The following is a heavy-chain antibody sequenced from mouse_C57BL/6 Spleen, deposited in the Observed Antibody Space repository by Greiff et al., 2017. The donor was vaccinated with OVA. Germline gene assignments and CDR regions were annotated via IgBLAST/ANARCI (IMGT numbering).Heavy chain of an antibody. CDR3: AREGTSTVVAFDY. Sequence: QVQLQQPGAELVRPGSSVKLSCKASGYTFTSYWMDWVKQRPGQGLEWIGNIYPSDSETHYNQKFKDKATLTVDKSSSTAYMQLSSLTSEDSAVYYCAREGTSTVVAFDYWGQGTTLTVSS. V-gene: IGHV1-61*01. J-gene: IGHJ2*01. CDR1: GYTFTSYW. D-gene: IGHD1-1*01. CDR2: IYPSDSET.